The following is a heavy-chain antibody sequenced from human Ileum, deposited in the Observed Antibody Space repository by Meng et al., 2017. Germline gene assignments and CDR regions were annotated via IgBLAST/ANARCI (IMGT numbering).Heavy chain of an antibody. CDR1: GGSITSGDYY. CDR3: VSERRRSYFFDY. Sequence: QVQLQESGPGLVKPSQTLSLTCTVFGGSITSGDYYWIWYRQPPGQGLEWVGYIFYTGATYSNPSLKSRVTVSLDTSKSQFSLKLSSVTAADTAIYYCVSERRRSYFFDYWGQGTLVTVSS. J-gene: IGHJ4*02. CDR2: IFYTGAT. V-gene: IGHV4-30-4*01.